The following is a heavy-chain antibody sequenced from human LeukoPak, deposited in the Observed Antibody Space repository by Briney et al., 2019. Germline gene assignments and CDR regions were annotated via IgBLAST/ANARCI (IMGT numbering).Heavy chain of an antibody. D-gene: IGHD3-16*02. CDR2: ISAYNGNT. Sequence: GASVKVSCKASGYTFTSYGISWVRQAPGQGLEWMGWISAYNGNTNYAQELQGRVTMTTDTSTSTAYMELRSLRSDDTAVYYCARAVITFGGVIVYFDYWGQGTLVTVSS. CDR3: ARAVITFGGVIVYFDY. V-gene: IGHV1-18*01. J-gene: IGHJ4*02. CDR1: GYTFTSYG.